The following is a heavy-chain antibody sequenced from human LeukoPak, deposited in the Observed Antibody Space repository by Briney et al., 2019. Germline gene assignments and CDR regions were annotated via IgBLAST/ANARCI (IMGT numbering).Heavy chain of an antibody. Sequence: VASVKVSCKASGYTFTSYGISWVRQAPGQGLEWMGWISAYNGNTNYAQKLQGRVTMTTDTSTSTAYMELRSLRSDDTAVYYCARDIEWEPIAEETRGAFDIWGQGTMVTVSS. V-gene: IGHV1-18*01. CDR3: ARDIEWEPIAEETRGAFDI. D-gene: IGHD1-26*01. CDR1: GYTFTSYG. J-gene: IGHJ3*02. CDR2: ISAYNGNT.